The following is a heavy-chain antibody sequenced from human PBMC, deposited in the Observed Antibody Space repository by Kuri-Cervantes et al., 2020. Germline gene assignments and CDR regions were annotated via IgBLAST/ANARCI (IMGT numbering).Heavy chain of an antibody. J-gene: IGHJ6*03. CDR2: INKDGSET. Sequence: GGSLRLSCAASGFTFSTYWMSWVRQAPGRGLEWVASINKDGSETYYVDSVKGRFTISRDNAKNSLYLQMNSLRAEDTAVYYCARDLDRELFDYMDVWGKGTTVTVSS. CDR3: ARDLDRELFDYMDV. CDR1: GFTFSTYW. V-gene: IGHV3-7*01. D-gene: IGHD3-10*01.